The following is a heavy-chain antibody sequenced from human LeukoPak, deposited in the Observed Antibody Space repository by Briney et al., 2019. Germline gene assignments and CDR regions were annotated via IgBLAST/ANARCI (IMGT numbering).Heavy chain of an antibody. D-gene: IGHD2-15*01. CDR1: GYTFTGYY. Sequence: GASVKVSCKASGYTFTGYYMHWVRQAPGQGLEWMGWINPNSGNTGYAQKFQGRVTITRNTSISTAYMELSSLRSEDTAVYYCARGLRYCSGGSCSRKIRNWFDPWGQGTLVTVSS. J-gene: IGHJ5*02. CDR2: INPNSGNT. CDR3: ARGLRYCSGGSCSRKIRNWFDP. V-gene: IGHV1-8*03.